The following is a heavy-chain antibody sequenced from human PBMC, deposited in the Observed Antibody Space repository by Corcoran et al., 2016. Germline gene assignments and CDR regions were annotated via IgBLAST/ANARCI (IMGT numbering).Heavy chain of an antibody. D-gene: IGHD6-19*01. CDR1: GYSISSTYY. CDR3: AREGSGWYFSYYYGMDV. CDR2: IYQSGST. J-gene: IGHJ6*02. Sequence: QVQLQESGPGLVKTSETLSLTCTVSGYSISSTYYWGWIRQPPGKGLEWIGSIYQSGSTYYNPSLKSRVTISVDTSKNQFSLKLTSVTAADTAVYYCAREGSGWYFSYYYGMDVWGQGTTVTVSS. V-gene: IGHV4-38-2*02.